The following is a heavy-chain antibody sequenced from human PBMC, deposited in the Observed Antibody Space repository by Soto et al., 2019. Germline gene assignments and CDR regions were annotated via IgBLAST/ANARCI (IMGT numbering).Heavy chain of an antibody. CDR1: GFTFSSYS. CDR3: ARGRTTGSAWFDP. V-gene: IGHV3-21*01. D-gene: IGHD1-1*01. CDR2: ISSSSSYI. J-gene: IGHJ5*02. Sequence: GGSLRLSCAASGFTFSSYSMNWVRQAPGKGLEWVSSISSSSSYIYYADSVKGRFTISRDNAKNSLYLQMNSLRAEDTAVYYCARGRTTGSAWFDPWGQGTLVTVSS.